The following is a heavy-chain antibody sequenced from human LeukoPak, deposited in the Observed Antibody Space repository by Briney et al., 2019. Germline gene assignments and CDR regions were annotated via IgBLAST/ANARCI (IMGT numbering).Heavy chain of an antibody. V-gene: IGHV4-39*01. CDR1: GGSNSSSTYY. CDR2: VYSSGST. J-gene: IGHJ4*02. Sequence: PSETLSLTCSASGGSNSSSTYYWGWIRQPPGKGLEWIGSVYSSGSTYYNPSLKSRVTISVDTSKNQFSLKLSSVTAADTAVYYCARQSSGSPKFDYWGQGTLVTVSS. CDR3: ARQSSGSPKFDY. D-gene: IGHD2-15*01.